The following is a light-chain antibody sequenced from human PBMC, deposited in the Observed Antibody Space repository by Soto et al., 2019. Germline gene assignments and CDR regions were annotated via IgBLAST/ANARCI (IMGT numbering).Light chain of an antibody. CDR3: QQYDNLPT. J-gene: IGKJ5*01. Sequence: QMTQSPSSLSASVGDRVTITCQASQDISNYLNWYQQKPGKAPKLLIYDASNLETGVPSRFSGSGSGTDFTFTISSLQPEDIATYYCQQYDNLPTFGQGTRLEIK. CDR1: QDISNY. CDR2: DAS. V-gene: IGKV1-33*01.